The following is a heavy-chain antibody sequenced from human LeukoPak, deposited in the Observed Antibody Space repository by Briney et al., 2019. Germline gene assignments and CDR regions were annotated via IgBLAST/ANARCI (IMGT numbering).Heavy chain of an antibody. CDR1: GFTVSSNS. D-gene: IGHD6-19*01. J-gene: IGHJ4*02. CDR3: AKAGRLVLRIDY. V-gene: IGHV3-53*01. CDR2: IYSDNT. Sequence: PGGSLRLSCTVSGFTVSSNSMSWVRQAPGKGLEWVSFIYSDNTHYSDSVKGRFTISRDNSKNTLYLQMNSLRAEDTAVYYCAKAGRLVLRIDYWGQGTLVTVSS.